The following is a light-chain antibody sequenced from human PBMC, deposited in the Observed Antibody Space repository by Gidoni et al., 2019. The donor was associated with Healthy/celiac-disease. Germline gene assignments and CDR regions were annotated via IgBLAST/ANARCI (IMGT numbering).Light chain of an antibody. J-gene: IGKJ1*01. CDR1: QSISSW. V-gene: IGKV1-5*03. CDR2: KAS. CDR3: QQYNSLWT. Sequence: EIQMTQSPSTLSASVGDRVTIPCRASQSISSWLAWYQQKPGKAPKLLIYKASSLESGVPSRFSGSGSGIEFTLTISSLQPDDFATYYCQQYNSLWTFGQGTKVEIK.